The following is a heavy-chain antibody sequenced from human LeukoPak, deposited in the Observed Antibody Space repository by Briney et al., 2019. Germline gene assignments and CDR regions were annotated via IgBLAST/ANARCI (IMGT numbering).Heavy chain of an antibody. D-gene: IGHD3-22*01. CDR3: ARFYDSSGYFYDAFDI. V-gene: IGHV1-18*01. J-gene: IGHJ3*02. CDR1: GYTFTSYG. CDR2: ISAYNGNT. Sequence: GASVKVSCKASGYTFTSYGISWVRQAPGQGLEWMGWISAYNGNTNYAQKLQGRVTMTTDTSTSTAYMELRSLRSDDTAVYYCARFYDSSGYFYDAFDIWGQGTMVTVSS.